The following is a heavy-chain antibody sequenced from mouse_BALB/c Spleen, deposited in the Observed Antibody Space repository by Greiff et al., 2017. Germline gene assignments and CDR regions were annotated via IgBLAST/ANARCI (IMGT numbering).Heavy chain of an antibody. D-gene: IGHD2-2*01. Sequence: EVQLQQSGAELVRPGALVKLSCKASGFNIKDYYMHWVKQRPEQGLEWIGWIDPENGNTIYDPKFQGKASITADTSSNTAYLQLSSLTSEDTAVYYCARGGYDGRGAWFAYWGQGTLVTVSA. V-gene: IGHV14-1*02. CDR1: GFNIKDYY. CDR2: IDPENGNT. J-gene: IGHJ3*01. CDR3: ARGGYDGRGAWFAY.